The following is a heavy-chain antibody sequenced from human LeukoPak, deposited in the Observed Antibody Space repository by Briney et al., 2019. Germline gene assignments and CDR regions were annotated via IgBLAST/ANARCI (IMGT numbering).Heavy chain of an antibody. D-gene: IGHD3-10*01. Sequence: GGSLRLSCAASGFTFGSYSMNWVRQAPGKGLEWVSYIRSSSSTIYYADSVKGRFTISRDNAKNTLYLQMNSLRAEDTAVYYCASITGSYYDYWGQGTLVTVSS. CDR2: IRSSSSTI. CDR3: ASITGSYYDY. V-gene: IGHV3-48*04. J-gene: IGHJ4*02. CDR1: GFTFGSYS.